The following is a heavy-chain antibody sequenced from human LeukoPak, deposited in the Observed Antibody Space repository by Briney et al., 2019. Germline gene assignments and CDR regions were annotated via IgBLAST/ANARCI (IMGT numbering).Heavy chain of an antibody. CDR2: ISGSGDST. CDR3: AKGTRSAVVRGVIRYYYGMDV. V-gene: IGHV3-23*01. J-gene: IGHJ6*02. Sequence: GGSLRLSCAASGFTFSNYAMSWVRQAPGKGLEWVSGISGSGDSTYYADSVKGRFTISRDNSKNTLYLQMNSLRAEVTAVYYCAKGTRSAVVRGVIRYYYGMDVWGQGTTVTVSS. D-gene: IGHD3-10*01. CDR1: GFTFSNYA.